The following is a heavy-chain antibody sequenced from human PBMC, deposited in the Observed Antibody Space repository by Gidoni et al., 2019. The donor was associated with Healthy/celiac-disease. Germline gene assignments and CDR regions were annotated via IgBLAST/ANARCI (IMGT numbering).Heavy chain of an antibody. Sequence: QMQLVESGGGVLQPGRSLRLSCAAAGSTFSSYGMHWVRQAPGKGLAWVAVISYDGSNKYYADSVKGRFTISRDNSKNTLYLQMNSLRAEDTAVYYCAKGDYGDPWILFDYWGQGTLVTVSS. D-gene: IGHD4-17*01. CDR1: GSTFSSYG. V-gene: IGHV3-30*18. CDR2: ISYDGSNK. J-gene: IGHJ4*02. CDR3: AKGDYGDPWILFDY.